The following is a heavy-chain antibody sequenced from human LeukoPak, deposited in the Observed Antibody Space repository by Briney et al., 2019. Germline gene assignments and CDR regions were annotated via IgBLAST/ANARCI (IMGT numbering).Heavy chain of an antibody. CDR3: ARDLMYCSGGSCYPYYFDY. V-gene: IGHV3-30*03. Sequence: PGRSLRLSCAASGFTFSSYGMHWVRQAPGKGLEWVAFISYDGSNKYYADSVKGRFTISRDNSRNSLYLQMNSLRAEDTAVYYCARDLMYCSGGSCYPYYFDYWGQGTLVTVSS. J-gene: IGHJ4*02. D-gene: IGHD2-15*01. CDR2: ISYDGSNK. CDR1: GFTFSSYG.